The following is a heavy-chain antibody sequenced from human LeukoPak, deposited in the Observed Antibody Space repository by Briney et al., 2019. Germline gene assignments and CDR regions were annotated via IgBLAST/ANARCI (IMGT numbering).Heavy chain of an antibody. J-gene: IGHJ2*01. Sequence: SETLSLTCAVYGGSFSGYYWSWIRQPPGKGLEWIGYIYYSGSTNYNPSLKSRVTISVDTSKNQFSLKLSSVTAADTAVYYCARHIVDTAMVDFCWYFDLWGRGTLVTVSS. CDR3: ARHIVDTAMVDFCWYFDL. CDR1: GGSFSGYY. V-gene: IGHV4-59*08. D-gene: IGHD5-18*01. CDR2: IYYSGST.